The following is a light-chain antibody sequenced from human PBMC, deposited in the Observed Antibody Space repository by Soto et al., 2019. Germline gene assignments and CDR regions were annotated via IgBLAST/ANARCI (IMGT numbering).Light chain of an antibody. J-gene: IGKJ4*01. CDR2: DAS. Sequence: EIVLTQSRDTLCVAPGERVTLACRASQSVSSYLAWYQQKPGQAPRLLIYDASNRATGIPARFSGSGSGTDFTLTLSRLEPEDFAVYYCQQPSNWPLTFGGGTKVDIK. V-gene: IGKV3-11*01. CDR1: QSVSSY. CDR3: QQPSNWPLT.